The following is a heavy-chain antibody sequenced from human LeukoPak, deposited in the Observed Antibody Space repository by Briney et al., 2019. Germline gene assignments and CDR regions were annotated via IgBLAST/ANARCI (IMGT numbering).Heavy chain of an antibody. J-gene: IGHJ4*02. CDR2: IYSGGST. CDR3: ARDSSLWFGELPY. CDR1: GFTVSSNY. Sequence: PGGSLRLSCAASGFTVSSNYMSWVRQAPGKGLEWVSVIYSGGSTYYADSVKGRFTISRDNSKNTLYLQMNSLRAEDTAVYYCARDSSLWFGELPYWGQGTLVTVSS. D-gene: IGHD3-10*01. V-gene: IGHV3-66*02.